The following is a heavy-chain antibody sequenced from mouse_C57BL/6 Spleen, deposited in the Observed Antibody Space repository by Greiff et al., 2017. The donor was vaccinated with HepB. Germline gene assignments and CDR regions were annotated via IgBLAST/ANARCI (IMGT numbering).Heavy chain of an antibody. Sequence: EVLLVESGADLVKPGGSLKLSCAASGFTFTSYGMSWVRQTPDQRLEWVATISSGGSYTYYPDSVKGRFTISRDNAKNTLYLQMSSLKSEDTAMYYCARQERRYLDVWGKGTTVTVSS. CDR1: GFTFTSYG. CDR3: ARQERRYLDV. CDR2: ISSGGSYT. V-gene: IGHV5-6*01. J-gene: IGHJ1*03.